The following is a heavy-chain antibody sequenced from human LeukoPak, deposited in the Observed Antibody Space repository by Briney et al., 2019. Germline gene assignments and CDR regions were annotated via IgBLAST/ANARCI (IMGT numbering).Heavy chain of an antibody. D-gene: IGHD4-17*01. CDR2: IYPVDSDT. V-gene: IGHV5-51*01. J-gene: IGHJ4*02. Sequence: GEPLKISSQCSGYTFTSYWIGWVPQIPGKGLDGMGIIYPVDSDTTYRPSFQGKVTISADKSISTAYLQWSSLKASDTAMYYCARHGHYGDYEYYFDYWGQGTLVTVSS. CDR1: GYTFTSYW. CDR3: ARHGHYGDYEYYFDY.